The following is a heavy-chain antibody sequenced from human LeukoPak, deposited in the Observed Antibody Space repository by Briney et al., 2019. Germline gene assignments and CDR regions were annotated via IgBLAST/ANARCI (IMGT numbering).Heavy chain of an antibody. CDR1: GFTFDDYA. CDR2: ISWNSGSI. Sequence: GRSLRLSCAASGFTFDDYAMHWVRQAPGKGLEWVSGISWNSGSIGYADSVKGRFTISRDNSKNTLYLQMNSLRAEDTAVYYCAILYSGIDYWGQGTLVTVSS. V-gene: IGHV3-9*01. J-gene: IGHJ4*02. D-gene: IGHD5-12*01. CDR3: AILYSGIDY.